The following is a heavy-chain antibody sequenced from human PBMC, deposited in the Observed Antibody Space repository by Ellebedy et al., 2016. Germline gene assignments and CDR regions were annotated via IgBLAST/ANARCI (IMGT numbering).Heavy chain of an antibody. Sequence: GSLRLSCTVSGGSISSYYWSWIRQPPGKGLEWIGEINHSGSTNYNPSLKSRVTISVDTSKNQFSLKLSSVTAADTAVYYCARGPVSSSWFFDYWGQGTLVTVSS. CDR2: INHSGST. CDR1: GGSISSYY. D-gene: IGHD6-13*01. V-gene: IGHV4-34*01. J-gene: IGHJ4*02. CDR3: ARGPVSSSWFFDY.